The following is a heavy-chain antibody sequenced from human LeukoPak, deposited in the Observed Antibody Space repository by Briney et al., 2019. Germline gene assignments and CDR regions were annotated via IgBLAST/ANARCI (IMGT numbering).Heavy chain of an antibody. CDR2: INHSGST. D-gene: IGHD4-17*01. CDR3: ARTSYIDYGVGWFDP. Sequence: PSETLSLTCAVYGGSFSGYYWSWIRQPPGKGLEWIGEINHSGSTNYNPSLKSRVTISVDTSKNQFSLKLSSVTAADTAVYYCARTSYIDYGVGWFDPWGQGTLVTVSS. J-gene: IGHJ5*02. V-gene: IGHV4-34*01. CDR1: GGSFSGYY.